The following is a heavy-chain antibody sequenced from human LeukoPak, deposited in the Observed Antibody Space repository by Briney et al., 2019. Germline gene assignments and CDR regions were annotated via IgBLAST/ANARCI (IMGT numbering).Heavy chain of an antibody. CDR1: GGSFSGYY. V-gene: IGHV4-34*01. D-gene: IGHD3-9*01. CDR2: INHSEIT. CDR3: ARAVTYHDVLTGYYRDYFDY. Sequence: SETLSLTCAVYGGSFSGYYWSWIRQPPGKGLEWIGEINHSEITNYNPSLKSRVTISVDTSKNQFSLKLSSVTAADTAVNYCARAVTYHDVLTGYYRDYFDYWGQGILVTVSS. J-gene: IGHJ4*02.